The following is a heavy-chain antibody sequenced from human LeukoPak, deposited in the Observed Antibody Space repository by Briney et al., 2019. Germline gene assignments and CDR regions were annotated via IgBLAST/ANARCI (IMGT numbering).Heavy chain of an antibody. D-gene: IGHD2-15*01. J-gene: IGHJ4*02. V-gene: IGHV1-46*01. Sequence: GASVKVSCKASGDTFTSDYMHWVRQAPGQGLEWMGVINPSGGSTSYAQKFQGRVTMTRDTSTSKVYMELSSLRSEDTAVYYCARVPRMGYCSGGSCYDYWGQGTLVTASS. CDR2: INPSGGST. CDR1: GDTFTSDY. CDR3: ARVPRMGYCSGGSCYDY.